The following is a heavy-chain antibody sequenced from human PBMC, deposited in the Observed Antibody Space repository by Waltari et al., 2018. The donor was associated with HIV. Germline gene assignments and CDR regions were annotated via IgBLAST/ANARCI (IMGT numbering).Heavy chain of an antibody. V-gene: IGHV3-74*01. CDR3: ARSEMGATDY. CDR1: GHTFGSSW. Sequence: EVQLVESGAGIVQPGGSLRLSCAGSGHTFGSSWMPWVRQGPGKGLVWVSRINSDGTSTTYADSVRGRFTISRDNAKNTLYLQMNSLRAEDTAVYYCARSEMGATDYWGQGTLVTVSS. D-gene: IGHD1-26*01. J-gene: IGHJ4*02. CDR2: INSDGTST.